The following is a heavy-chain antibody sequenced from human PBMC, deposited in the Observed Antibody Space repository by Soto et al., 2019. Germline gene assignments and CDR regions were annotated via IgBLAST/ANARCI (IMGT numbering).Heavy chain of an antibody. V-gene: IGHV4-4*07. J-gene: IGHJ4*02. CDR3: ARETYLQWLVLDY. CDR2: VYTSGST. Sequence: PSETLPLPCTASGDSITNFSWNWMRQHAGKGLECIWRVYTSGSTNYDPALKSRVTMSVDTSKNQFSLKLISVTAADTAVYYWARETYLQWLVLDYWGQGALVTVFS. D-gene: IGHD6-19*01. CDR1: GDSITNFS.